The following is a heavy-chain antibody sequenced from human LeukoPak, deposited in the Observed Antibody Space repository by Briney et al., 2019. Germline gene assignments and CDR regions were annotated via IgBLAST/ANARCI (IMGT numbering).Heavy chain of an antibody. CDR3: ARVKGTGSYYFGY. J-gene: IGHJ4*02. CDR1: GFTFSTKS. Sequence: PGGSLRLSCAVSGFTFSTKSMNWVRQAPGKGLEWVSYITADSGTTYYADSVKGRFTISRDNAKNSLYLQMNSLRAEDTAVYYCARVKGTGSYYFGYWGQGTLVTVSS. D-gene: IGHD3-10*01. V-gene: IGHV3-48*04. CDR2: ITADSGTT.